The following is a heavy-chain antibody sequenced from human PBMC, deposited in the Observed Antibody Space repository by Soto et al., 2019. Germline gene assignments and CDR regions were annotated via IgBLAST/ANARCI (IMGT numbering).Heavy chain of an antibody. D-gene: IGHD5-18*01. J-gene: IGHJ6*02. CDR1: GGTFSSYA. Sequence: ASVKVSCKASGGTFSSYAISWVRQAPGQGLEWMGGIIPIFGTANYAQKFQGRVTITADESTSTAYMELSSLRSEDTAVYYCASAPQEDTAMVIGQGGYYYYGMDVWGQGTTVTVSS. CDR3: ASAPQEDTAMVIGQGGYYYYGMDV. V-gene: IGHV1-69*13. CDR2: IIPIFGTA.